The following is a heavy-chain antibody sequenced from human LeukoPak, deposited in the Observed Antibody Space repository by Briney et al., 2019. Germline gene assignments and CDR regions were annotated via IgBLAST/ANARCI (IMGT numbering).Heavy chain of an antibody. J-gene: IGHJ4*02. CDR3: AGGESEYSSSGDFAY. CDR1: GFTFSTYS. D-gene: IGHD6-6*01. V-gene: IGHV3-48*01. Sequence: QPGGSLRLSCAASGFTFSTYSMNWVRQAPGKGLEWVSYISSSTTIYYADSVKGRFTISRDNAKNSLYLQMNSLRAEDTAVYYCAGGESEYSSSGDFAYWGQGTLVTVSS. CDR2: ISSSTTI.